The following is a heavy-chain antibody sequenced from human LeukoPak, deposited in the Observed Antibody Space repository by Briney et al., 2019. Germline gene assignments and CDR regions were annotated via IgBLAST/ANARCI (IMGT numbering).Heavy chain of an antibody. Sequence: ASVKVSCKASGYTFTGYYMHWVRQAPGQGLEWMGRINPNSGGTNYVQKFQGRVTMTRDTSISTAYMELSRLTSDDTAVYYCATEVVTAIYYYFDYWGQGTLVTVSS. V-gene: IGHV1-2*06. CDR1: GYTFTGYY. CDR3: ATEVVTAIYYYFDY. CDR2: INPNSGGT. J-gene: IGHJ4*02. D-gene: IGHD2-21*02.